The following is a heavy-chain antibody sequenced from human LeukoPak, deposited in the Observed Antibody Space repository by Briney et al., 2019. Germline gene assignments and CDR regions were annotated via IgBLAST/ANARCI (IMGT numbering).Heavy chain of an antibody. CDR3: ARVTQDPNPTYYYGSGTDTGSYFDY. J-gene: IGHJ4*02. V-gene: IGHV3-48*03. D-gene: IGHD3-10*01. CDR1: GFTFSSYE. CDR2: ISSSGSTI. Sequence: PGGSLRLTCAASGFTFSSYEMNWVRQAPGKGLEWVSYISSSGSTIYYADSVKGRFTISRDNAKNSLYLQMNSLRAEDTAVYYCARVTQDPNPTYYYGSGTDTGSYFDYWGQGTLVTVSS.